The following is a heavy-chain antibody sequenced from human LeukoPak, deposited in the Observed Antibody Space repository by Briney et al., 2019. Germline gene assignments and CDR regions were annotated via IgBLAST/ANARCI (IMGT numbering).Heavy chain of an antibody. Sequence: GGSLRLSCAASGFTFSSYSMNWVRQAPGKGLEWVSSISSSSSYIYYADSVKGRFTISRDNAKNSLYLQMNSLRAEDTAVYYCARDPGAYNYDSDYWGQGTLVTVSS. CDR2: ISSSSSYI. CDR3: ARDPGAYNYDSDY. CDR1: GFTFSSYS. D-gene: IGHD5-18*01. J-gene: IGHJ4*02. V-gene: IGHV3-21*01.